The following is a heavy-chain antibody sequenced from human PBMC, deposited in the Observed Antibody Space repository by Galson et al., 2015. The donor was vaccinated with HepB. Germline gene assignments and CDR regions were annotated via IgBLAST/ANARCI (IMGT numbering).Heavy chain of an antibody. CDR2: IYWNDDK. V-gene: IGHV2-5*01. D-gene: IGHD3-3*01. J-gene: IGHJ3*02. Sequence: PALVKPTQTLTLTCTFSGFSLSTSGVGVGWIRQPPGKALEWLALIYWNDDKRYSPSLKSRLTITKDTSKNQVVLTMTNMDPVDTATYYCAPTYYDFWSGYSLDAFDIWGQGTMVTVSS. CDR1: GFSLSTSGVG. CDR3: APTYYDFWSGYSLDAFDI.